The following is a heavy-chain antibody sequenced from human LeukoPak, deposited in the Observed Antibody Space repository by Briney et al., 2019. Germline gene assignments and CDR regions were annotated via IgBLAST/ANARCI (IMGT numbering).Heavy chain of an antibody. J-gene: IGHJ4*02. CDR2: IKEDGSEK. CDR3: TRRGSSWVDY. Sequence: GGSLRLSCAASGFSFSSYWMSWVRQAPGKGLEWVANIKEDGSEKYYVDSVKGRFTISRDNAKNSLYLQINSLRAEDTAVYYCTRRGSSWVDYWGQGTLVTVSS. V-gene: IGHV3-7*03. D-gene: IGHD6-13*01. CDR1: GFSFSSYW.